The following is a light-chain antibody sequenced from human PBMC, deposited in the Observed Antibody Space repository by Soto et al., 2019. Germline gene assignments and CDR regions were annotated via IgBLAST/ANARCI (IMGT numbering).Light chain of an antibody. CDR2: DAS. Sequence: DIQMTQSPSTLSASVGDRVTITCRASQSISSWLAWYQQKLGRAPRLLIYDASSLGSGVPSRFSGSGYGTEFTLTISSLQPDDYATYYCQQYNTYSSLTFGGGTKV. J-gene: IGKJ4*01. CDR1: QSISSW. CDR3: QQYNTYSSLT. V-gene: IGKV1-5*01.